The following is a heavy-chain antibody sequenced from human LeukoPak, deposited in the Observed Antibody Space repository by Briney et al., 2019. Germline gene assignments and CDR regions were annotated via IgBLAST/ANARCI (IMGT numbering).Heavy chain of an antibody. CDR3: ARASRDGYNSWGSFDY. CDR1: GGSISSYY. V-gene: IGHV4-59*01. D-gene: IGHD5-24*01. CDR2: IYYSGST. Sequence: SETLSLTCTVSGGSISSYYWSWIRQPPGKGLEWIGYIYYSGSTNHNPSLKSRVAISVDTSKNQFSLKLSSVTAADTAVYYCARASRDGYNSWGSFDYWGQGTLVTVSS. J-gene: IGHJ4*02.